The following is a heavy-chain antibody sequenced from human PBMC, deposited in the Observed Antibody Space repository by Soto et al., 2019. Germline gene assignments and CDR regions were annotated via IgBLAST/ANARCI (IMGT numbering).Heavy chain of an antibody. CDR3: AKARPYYYDSSGYPDY. J-gene: IGHJ4*02. V-gene: IGHV3-43*01. CDR2: ISWDGGST. CDR1: GFTFDDYT. Sequence: GESLKISCAASGFTFDDYTMHWVRQAPGKGLEWVSLISWDGGSTYYADSVKGRFTISRDNSKNSVYLQMNSLRTEDTALYYCAKARPYYYDSSGYPDYWGQGTLVTVSS. D-gene: IGHD3-22*01.